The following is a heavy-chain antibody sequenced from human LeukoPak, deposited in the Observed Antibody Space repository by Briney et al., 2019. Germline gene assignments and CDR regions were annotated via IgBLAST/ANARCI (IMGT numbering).Heavy chain of an antibody. Sequence: PSETLSLTCTVSGGSIRSYYWSRIREPPGKGLEWIGYSFYSGSTNYNPSLKSRVTISVDTSKNQFSLKLSSVTAADTAVYYCARMGRSSGPFQHWGQGTLVTVSS. D-gene: IGHD6-25*01. J-gene: IGHJ1*01. CDR2: SFYSGST. V-gene: IGHV4-59*01. CDR1: GGSIRSYY. CDR3: ARMGRSSGPFQH.